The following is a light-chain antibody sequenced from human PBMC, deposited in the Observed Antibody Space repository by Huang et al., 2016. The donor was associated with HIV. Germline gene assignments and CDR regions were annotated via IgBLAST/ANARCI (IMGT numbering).Light chain of an antibody. V-gene: IGKV2-28*01. CDR3: MQAQQTPYT. CDR2: MGS. J-gene: IGKJ2*01. CDR1: QSILHSNGYNY. Sequence: DIVMTQSPLSLVVTPGEPASISCRSSQSILHSNGYNYLDWYVQKPGQSPQLLIYMGSNRASGVPDRISGGGSGVEFTLKISRVEAEDVGVYYCMQAQQTPYTFGPGTKLEIK.